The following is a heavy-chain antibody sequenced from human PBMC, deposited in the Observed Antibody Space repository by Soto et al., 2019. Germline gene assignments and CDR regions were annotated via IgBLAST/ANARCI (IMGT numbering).Heavy chain of an antibody. CDR1: GGSISSYY. D-gene: IGHD3-16*01. CDR3: ARDKGFGAFDI. CDR2: IYYSGST. V-gene: IGHV4-59*01. J-gene: IGHJ3*02. Sequence: SDTLSLTCTVSGGSISSYYWSWIRQPPGKGLEWIGYIYYSGSTNYNPSLKSRVTISVDTSKNQFSLKLSSVTAADTAVYYCARDKGFGAFDIWGQGTMVTVSS.